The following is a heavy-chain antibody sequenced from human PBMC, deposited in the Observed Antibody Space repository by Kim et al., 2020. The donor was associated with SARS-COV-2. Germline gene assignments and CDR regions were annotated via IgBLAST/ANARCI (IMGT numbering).Heavy chain of an antibody. CDR3: ARGCITMVRGPSYYFDY. V-gene: IGHV4-31*02. Sequence: LKSRVTISVDTSKNQFSLKLSSVTAADTAGYYCARGCITMVRGPSYYFDYWGQGTLVTVSS. J-gene: IGHJ4*02. D-gene: IGHD3-10*01.